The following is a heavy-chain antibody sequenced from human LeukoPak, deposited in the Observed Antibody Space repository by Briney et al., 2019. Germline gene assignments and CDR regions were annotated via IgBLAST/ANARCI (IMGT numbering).Heavy chain of an antibody. CDR1: GYSFTTYW. Sequence: GESLKISCRGSGYSFTTYWIGWVRQMPGKGLELMRIIYPGDSDTRYSPSFQGQVTMSADKSINTAYLQWSSLKASDTAMYYCARRQGCSSTSCPPDSWGQGTLVTVSS. J-gene: IGHJ4*02. V-gene: IGHV5-51*01. CDR3: ARRQGCSSTSCPPDS. D-gene: IGHD2-2*01. CDR2: IYPGDSDT.